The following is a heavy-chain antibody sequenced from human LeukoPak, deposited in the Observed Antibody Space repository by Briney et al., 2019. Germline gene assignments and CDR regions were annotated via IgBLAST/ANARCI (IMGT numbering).Heavy chain of an antibody. V-gene: IGHV4-39*07. CDR1: GGSISSTSYY. CDR2: IYYSGST. J-gene: IGHJ6*02. Sequence: SETLSLTCAVSGGSISSTSYYWAWIRQPPGKGLEWIGTIYYSGSTYHNPSLRSRVTMSVDTSRNQFSLKLSSVDAADTAVYYCARGSVHYGMDVWGQGTTVTVSS. D-gene: IGHD2-15*01. CDR3: ARGSVHYGMDV.